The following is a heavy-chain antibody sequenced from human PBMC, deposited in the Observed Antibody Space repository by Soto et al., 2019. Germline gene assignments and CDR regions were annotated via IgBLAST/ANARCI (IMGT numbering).Heavy chain of an antibody. Sequence: ASVKVSCKASGYTFTSYGISWVRQAPGQGLEWMGWISAYNGNTNYAQKLQGRVTMATDTSTSTAYMELRSLRSDDTAVYYCARDTDGDNVNGDNWFAPWGQGTLVPVSS. CDR2: ISAYNGNT. CDR1: GYTFTSYG. V-gene: IGHV1-18*01. D-gene: IGHD4-17*01. CDR3: ARDTDGDNVNGDNWFAP. J-gene: IGHJ5*02.